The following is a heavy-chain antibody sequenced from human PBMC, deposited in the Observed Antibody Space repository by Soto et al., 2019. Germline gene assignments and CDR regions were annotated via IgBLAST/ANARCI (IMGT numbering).Heavy chain of an antibody. CDR1: GGTFSSFG. J-gene: IGHJ1*01. Sequence: QVQLVQSGAELKKPGSSVKVSCKASGGTFSSFGISWVRQAPGQGLEWMGGIIPVFGRPNYAQRFRGRLTITADESTNTGYMERIDLRSEYTAVYDCAREGGGYNFWGQGTQVTVSS. V-gene: IGHV1-69*01. CDR2: IIPVFGRP. D-gene: IGHD5-12*01. CDR3: AREGGGYNF.